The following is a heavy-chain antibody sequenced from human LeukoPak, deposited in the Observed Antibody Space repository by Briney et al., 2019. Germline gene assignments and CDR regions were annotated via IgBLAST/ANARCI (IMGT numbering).Heavy chain of an antibody. J-gene: IGHJ4*02. CDR3: ARALVGAATLSY. V-gene: IGHV5-51*01. Sequence: GGAPKISLKGSGYRFTTYWIAWGRQMPGKGLEWRGVIYPGDSDTRYSPSFQGQVTLSADKSISTAYLQWSSLKASDTAIYYCARALVGAATLSYWGQGTLVTVSS. D-gene: IGHD1-26*01. CDR2: IYPGDSDT. CDR1: GYRFTTYW.